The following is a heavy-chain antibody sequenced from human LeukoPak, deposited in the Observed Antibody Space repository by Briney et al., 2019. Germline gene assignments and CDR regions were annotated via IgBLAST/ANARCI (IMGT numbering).Heavy chain of an antibody. CDR1: GGSFSGYY. CDR2: INHSGST. Sequence: SETLSLTCAVYGGSFSGYYWSWIRQPPGKGLEWIGEINHSGSTNYNPSLKSRVTISVDTSKNQFSLKLSSVTAADTAVYYCARRVPASVMDNWSDPWGQGTLVTVSS. D-gene: IGHD2-2*01. J-gene: IGHJ5*02. CDR3: ARRVPASVMDNWSDP. V-gene: IGHV4-34*01.